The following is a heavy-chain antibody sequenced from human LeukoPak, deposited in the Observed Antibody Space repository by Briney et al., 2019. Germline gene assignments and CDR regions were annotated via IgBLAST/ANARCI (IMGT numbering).Heavy chain of an antibody. CDR3: AKGRYYGSSGSFYFDY. D-gene: IGHD3-22*01. Sequence: GSLRRSSAASGFTISSYAMRWGRRAAGKGLEWVSGISGSGDNTYYADSVKGRFTISRDNSKNTLYVQVNSLGTEDTAAYYCAKGRYYGSSGSFYFDYWGQGTLVSVSS. CDR2: ISGSGDNT. V-gene: IGHV3-23*01. CDR1: GFTISSYA. J-gene: IGHJ4*02.